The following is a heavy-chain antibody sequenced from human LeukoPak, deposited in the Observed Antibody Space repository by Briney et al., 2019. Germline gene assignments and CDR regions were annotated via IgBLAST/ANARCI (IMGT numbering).Heavy chain of an antibody. CDR1: GYTFTTYF. CDR3: ARPASVLMVYARGWFDP. Sequence: APVKVSCKAPGYTFTTYFLHWVRQAPGQGLEWMGMINTSAGSTNYAQNFQGRVTMTRDTSTSTVYMDLTSLRSEDTAVYYCARPASVLMVYARGWFDPWGQGTLVTVSS. CDR2: INTSAGST. D-gene: IGHD2-8*01. J-gene: IGHJ5*02. V-gene: IGHV1-46*01.